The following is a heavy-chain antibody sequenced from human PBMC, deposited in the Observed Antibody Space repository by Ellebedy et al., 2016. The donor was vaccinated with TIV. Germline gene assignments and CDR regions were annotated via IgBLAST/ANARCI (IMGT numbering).Heavy chain of an antibody. J-gene: IGHJ4*02. CDR1: GSSIKNDY. Sequence: SETLSLTCSVPGSSIKNDYWSRIRQSPGKGLEWIGSIYYSGTTNYSPSLRSRVTISVDTSKTHVSLKLSSVTTSDTAIYYCARDTFGGWSGFDYWGQGSLVTVSS. CDR3: ARDTFGGWSGFDY. CDR2: IYYSGTT. D-gene: IGHD3-3*01. V-gene: IGHV4-59*12.